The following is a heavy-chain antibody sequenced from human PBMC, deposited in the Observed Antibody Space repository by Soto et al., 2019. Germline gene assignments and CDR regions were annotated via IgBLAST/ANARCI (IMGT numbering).Heavy chain of an antibody. CDR2: ISGSGGST. CDR3: AKDRWGGYSSSLCDY. CDR1: GFTFSSYA. V-gene: IGHV3-23*01. D-gene: IGHD6-13*01. Sequence: EVQLLESGGGLVQPGGSLRLSCAASGFTFSSYAMSWVRQAPGKGLEWVSAISGSGGSTYYADPVKGRFTISRDNSKNTLYLQMNSLRAEDTAVYYCAKDRWGGYSSSLCDYWGQGTLVTVSS. J-gene: IGHJ4*02.